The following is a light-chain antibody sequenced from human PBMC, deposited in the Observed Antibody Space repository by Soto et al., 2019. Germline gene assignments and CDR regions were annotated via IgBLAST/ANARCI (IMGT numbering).Light chain of an antibody. J-gene: IGKJ1*01. CDR2: GAS. CDR3: QQYNSWLWT. CDR1: QSVSTN. V-gene: IGKV3-15*01. Sequence: EIVLTQSPGTLSLSPGERATLSCRASQSVSTNLAWYHQKPGQAPRLLIYGASTRATGIPARFSGSGSGAEFTLIISSLQSEDSAVYYCQQYNSWLWTFGQGTKVDNK.